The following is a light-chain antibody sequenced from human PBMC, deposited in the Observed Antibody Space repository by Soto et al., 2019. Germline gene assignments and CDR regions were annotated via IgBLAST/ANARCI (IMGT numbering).Light chain of an antibody. CDR2: GAF. CDR3: QQYNDWPLT. CDR1: QSVTTN. Sequence: EILMTQSPVTLSVSPGEKATLSCRASQSVTTNLAWYQQKPGQAPSLPIYGAFTRATGIPARFSGTGSGTEFTLTISSLQSEDFALYYCQQYNDWPLTFGQGNKVEI. J-gene: IGKJ1*01. V-gene: IGKV3-15*01.